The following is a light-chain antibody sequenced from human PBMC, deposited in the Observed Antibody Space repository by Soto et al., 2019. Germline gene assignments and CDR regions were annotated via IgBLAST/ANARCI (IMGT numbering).Light chain of an antibody. V-gene: IGLV2-14*01. Sequence: QSVLTQPASVSGSPGQSITISCTGASSFNYVSWYQQYPGQAPKLLIYEFSNRPSGVSNRFSGSKSGNTASLTISGLQAEDEADYYCSAYTSNTWVFGGGTKVTVL. CDR2: EFS. CDR3: SAYTSNTWV. CDR1: SSFNY. J-gene: IGLJ3*02.